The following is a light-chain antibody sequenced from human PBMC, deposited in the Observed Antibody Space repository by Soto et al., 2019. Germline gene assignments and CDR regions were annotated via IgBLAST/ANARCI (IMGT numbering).Light chain of an antibody. CDR1: QRVSNY. CDR2: DVS. CDR3: QQRLNWIT. V-gene: IGKV3-11*01. J-gene: IGKJ5*01. Sequence: EIVLTQSPATLSLSPGERATLSCRASQRVSNYFAWYQQKPGQAPRLLIYDVSYRATGIPARFSGSGSGTDFTLTISSLEPEDFAIYYCQQRLNWITFGQGTRLDIK.